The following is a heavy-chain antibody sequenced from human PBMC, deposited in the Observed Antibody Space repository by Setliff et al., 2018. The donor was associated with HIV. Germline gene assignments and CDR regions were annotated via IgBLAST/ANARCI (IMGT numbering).Heavy chain of an antibody. V-gene: IGHV1-69*05. CDR3: ATEGAGGSYQRASALDV. D-gene: IGHD1-26*01. J-gene: IGHJ3*01. CDR1: GYTFTSYP. CDR2: MMTIFSTT. Sequence: SVKVSCKASGYTFTSYPMHWVRQAPGQGLEWMGGMMTIFSTTNYARKSQGRVTITTDESTGTAYMELSNLRSEDTAVYYCATEGAGGSYQRASALDVWGQGTMVTVS.